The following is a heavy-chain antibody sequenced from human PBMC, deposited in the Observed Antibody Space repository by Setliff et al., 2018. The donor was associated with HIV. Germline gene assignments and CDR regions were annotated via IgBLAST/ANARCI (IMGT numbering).Heavy chain of an antibody. Sequence: SETLSLTCTVSGGSISSSSYYWGWIRQPPGKGLEWIGNIYQTGTTYYNPSLKCRVTISVDTSQIQFSLRLSSVTAADTAVYYCARGSGRFCSGGRCSAFDYWGQGTLVTVSS. J-gene: IGHJ4*02. CDR3: ARGSGRFCSGGRCSAFDY. V-gene: IGHV4-39*07. D-gene: IGHD2-15*01. CDR2: IYQTGTT. CDR1: GGSISSSSYY.